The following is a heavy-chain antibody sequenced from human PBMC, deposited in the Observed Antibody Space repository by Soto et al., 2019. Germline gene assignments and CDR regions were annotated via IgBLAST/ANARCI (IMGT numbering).Heavy chain of an antibody. CDR1: GFTFSSYS. J-gene: IGHJ1*01. D-gene: IGHD3-22*01. Sequence: PGGSLRLSCAASGFTFSSYSMNWVRQAPGKGLEWVSSISSSSSYIYYADSVKGRFTISRDNAKNSLYLQMNSLRAEDTAVYYCASSRYYDSSGEVVEYFQHWGQGTLVTVSS. CDR2: ISSSSSYI. CDR3: ASSRYYDSSGEVVEYFQH. V-gene: IGHV3-21*01.